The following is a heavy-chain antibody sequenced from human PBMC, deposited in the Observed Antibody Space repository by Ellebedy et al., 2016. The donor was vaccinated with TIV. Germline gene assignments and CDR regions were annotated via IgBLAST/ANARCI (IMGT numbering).Heavy chain of an antibody. CDR1: GFTFSIAA. Sequence: GGSLRLSXAASGFTFSIAAIPWVPQAPGKGLEWVATIDFSGTGTYYEDSVKGRFIISRDNTKNSLFLQMNSLGVEDTAVYYCARDGSEWSRDYWGQGTLGTVSS. CDR2: IDFSGTGT. CDR3: ARDGSEWSRDY. V-gene: IGHV3-21*06. J-gene: IGHJ4*02. D-gene: IGHD3-3*01.